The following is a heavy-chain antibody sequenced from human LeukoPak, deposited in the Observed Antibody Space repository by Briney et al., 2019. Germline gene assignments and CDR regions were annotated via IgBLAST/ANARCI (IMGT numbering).Heavy chain of an antibody. D-gene: IGHD1-1*01. J-gene: IGHJ4*02. CDR2: ISSSGSAM. CDR3: AKGRWNFDY. Sequence: GGSLRLSCAASGFTFRSYEMNWVRQAPGKGLEWVSFISSSGSAMYYADSVKGRFTISRDNAKNSLYLRMNSLRAEDTAVYYCAKGRWNFDYWGQGTLVTVSS. CDR1: GFTFRSYE. V-gene: IGHV3-48*03.